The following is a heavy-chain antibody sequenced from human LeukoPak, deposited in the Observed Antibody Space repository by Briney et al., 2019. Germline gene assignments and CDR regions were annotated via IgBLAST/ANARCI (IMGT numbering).Heavy chain of an antibody. CDR1: GFTFSSYV. CDR3: AKARVRADCLDY. V-gene: IGHV3-23*01. D-gene: IGHD3/OR15-3a*01. CDR2: ISGSGGST. J-gene: IGHJ4*02. Sequence: GGSLRLSCAASGFTFSSYVMSWVRQAPGKGLEWVSAISGSGGSTYYADSVKGRFTISRDNSKNTLYLQMNSLRAEDTAVYYCAKARVRADCLDYWGQGTLVTVSS.